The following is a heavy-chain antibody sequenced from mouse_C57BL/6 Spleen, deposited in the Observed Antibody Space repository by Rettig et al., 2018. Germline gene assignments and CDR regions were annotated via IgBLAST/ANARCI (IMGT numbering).Heavy chain of an antibody. Sequence: EVQLQQSGPELVKPGASVKISCKASGYTFTDYYINWVKQSHGKSLEWIGDINPYNGGTNYNQKFKGKATLTVDKSSSTAYMGLRSLTSEDSAVYFCARGGYSDYDWYFDVRG. D-gene: IGHD2-4*01. CDR2: INPYNGGT. CDR1: GYTFTDYY. V-gene: IGHV1-26*01. CDR3: ARGGYSDYDWYFDV. J-gene: IGHJ1*01.